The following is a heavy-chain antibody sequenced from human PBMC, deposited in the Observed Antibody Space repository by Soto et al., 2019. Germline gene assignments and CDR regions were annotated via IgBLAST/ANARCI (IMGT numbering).Heavy chain of an antibody. CDR1: GFTFSSYW. V-gene: IGHV3-74*01. CDR3: ARPLVWSGFDAFDI. J-gene: IGHJ3*02. Sequence: GGSLRLSSAASGFTFSSYWMHWVRQAPGKGLVWVSRINSDGSSTSYADSVKGRFTISRDNAKNTLYLQMNSLRAEDTAVYYCARPLVWSGFDAFDIWGQGTMVTVSS. D-gene: IGHD3-3*01. CDR2: INSDGSST.